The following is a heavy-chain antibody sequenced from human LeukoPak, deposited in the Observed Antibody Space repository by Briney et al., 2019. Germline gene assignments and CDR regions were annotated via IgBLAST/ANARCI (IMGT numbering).Heavy chain of an antibody. CDR1: GFTFNSHA. D-gene: IGHD6-19*01. V-gene: IGHV3-23*01. CDR2: ISGSGGST. CDR3: AKERGSGWYYFDY. Sequence: PGGSLRLSCAVSGFTFNSHAMSWVRQAAGKGLEWVSSISGSGGSTYYADSVKGRFTISRDSSKNMLYLQMNILRAEDTAIYYCAKERGSGWYYFDYWGQGTLVTVSS. J-gene: IGHJ4*02.